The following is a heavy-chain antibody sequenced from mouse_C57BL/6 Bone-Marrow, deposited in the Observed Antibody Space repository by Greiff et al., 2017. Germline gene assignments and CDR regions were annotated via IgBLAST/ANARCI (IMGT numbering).Heavy chain of an antibody. CDR1: GYTFTSYW. CDR3: ARDDCYGSSTYAMDY. V-gene: IGHV1-50*01. CDR2: IDPSDSYN. J-gene: IGHJ4*01. D-gene: IGHD1-1*01. Sequence: QVQLQQPGAELVKPGASVKLSCKASGYTFTSYWMQWVKQRPGQGLEWIGEIDPSDSYNNYNQKFKGKATLTVDTSSSTAYMQLSSLTSEDSAVYYCARDDCYGSSTYAMDYGDRGPGVTVTS.